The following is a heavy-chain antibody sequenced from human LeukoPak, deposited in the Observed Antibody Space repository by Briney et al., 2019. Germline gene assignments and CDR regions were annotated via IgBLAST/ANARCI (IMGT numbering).Heavy chain of an antibody. V-gene: IGHV3-23*01. Sequence: GGSLRLSCAASGVTLSTYAMSWARQAPGKGLEWVSGISSSGSGDNTYYADSVKGRFTISRDNSQNTLYLQLNSLRAEDTAVYYCAKGHTIPTTRPAAFDIWGQGTMVTVSS. CDR1: GVTLSTYA. D-gene: IGHD5-24*01. CDR2: ISSSGSGDNT. CDR3: AKGHTIPTTRPAAFDI. J-gene: IGHJ3*02.